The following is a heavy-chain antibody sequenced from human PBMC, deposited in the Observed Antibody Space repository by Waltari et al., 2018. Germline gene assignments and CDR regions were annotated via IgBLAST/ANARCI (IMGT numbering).Heavy chain of an antibody. CDR3: ARDVPQSGWFDP. CDR1: GGSISSYY. V-gene: IGHV4-4*07. Sequence: QVQLQESGPGLVKPSETLSLTCTVSGGSISSYYWSWIRQPAGKGLEWIGRTYTGGSPNYNPALKSRVTMSVDTSKNQFSLKLSSVTAADTAVYYCARDVPQSGWFDPWGQGTLVTVSS. CDR2: TYTGGSP. D-gene: IGHD1-26*01. J-gene: IGHJ5*02.